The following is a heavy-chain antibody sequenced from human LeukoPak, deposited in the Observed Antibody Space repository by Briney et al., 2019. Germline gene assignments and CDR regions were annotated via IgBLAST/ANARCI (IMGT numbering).Heavy chain of an antibody. V-gene: IGHV1-69*05. D-gene: IGHD3-10*01. Sequence: ASVKVSCKASGGTFSSYAISWVRQAPGQGLEWTGGIIPIFGTANYAQKFQGRVTITTDESTSTAYMELSSLRSEDTAVYYCARAPTTWFGELQPDYWGQGTLVTVSS. CDR2: IIPIFGTA. CDR1: GGTFSSYA. CDR3: ARAPTTWFGELQPDY. J-gene: IGHJ4*02.